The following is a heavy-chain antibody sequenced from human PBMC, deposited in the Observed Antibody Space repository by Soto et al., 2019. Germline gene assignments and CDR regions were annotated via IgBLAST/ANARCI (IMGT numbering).Heavy chain of an antibody. Sequence: ATLSLTCAVSGGSISSSNWWSWVRQPPGKGLEWIGEIYHSGGTNYNPSLKSRVTISVDKSKNQFSLKLSSVTAADTAVYYCACLVVPAAIPVLDNWFDPWGQGISVTVSS. CDR3: ACLVVPAAIPVLDNWFDP. V-gene: IGHV4-4*02. CDR1: GGSISSSNW. CDR2: IYHSGGT. J-gene: IGHJ5*02. D-gene: IGHD2-2*02.